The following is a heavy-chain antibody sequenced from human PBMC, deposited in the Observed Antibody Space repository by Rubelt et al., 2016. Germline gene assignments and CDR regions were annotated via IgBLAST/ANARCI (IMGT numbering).Heavy chain of an antibody. D-gene: IGHD2-2*02. V-gene: IGHV3-7*01. Sequence: WVRRAPGKGLEWVANINLDGSEKNYVDFVKGRFTISRDNAKNSLFLQMNSLRAEDTAVYYCARGKCSSTSCYRIDAFDIWGQGTMVTVSS. CDR3: ARGKCSSTSCYRIDAFDI. CDR2: INLDGSEK. J-gene: IGHJ3*02.